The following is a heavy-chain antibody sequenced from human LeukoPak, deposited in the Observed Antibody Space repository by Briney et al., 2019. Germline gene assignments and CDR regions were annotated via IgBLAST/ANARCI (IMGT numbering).Heavy chain of an antibody. Sequence: GGSLRLSCTASGFTFGDYAMSWVGPGPGKGLEGVGFIRSKAYGGTTEYAASVKGRFTISRDDSKSIAYLQMNSLKTEDTAVYYCEGRGSGSYYNQFFDYWGQGTLVTVSS. D-gene: IGHD3-10*01. CDR3: EGRGSGSYYNQFFDY. V-gene: IGHV3-49*04. CDR2: IRSKAYGGTT. CDR1: GFTFGDYA. J-gene: IGHJ4*02.